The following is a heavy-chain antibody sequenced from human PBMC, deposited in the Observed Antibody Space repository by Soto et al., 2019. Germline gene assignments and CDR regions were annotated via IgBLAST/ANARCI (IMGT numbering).Heavy chain of an antibody. D-gene: IGHD2-15*01. CDR3: ARPKTKIYSAFDT. J-gene: IGHJ3*02. CDR1: GFTVTNHW. CDR2: MSPDGSDT. Sequence: QPWWSLRLCCESSGFTVTNHWLHLVRQAPGEGLVWVARMSPDGSDTKYADSVKGRFTISRDNAKSTLYLDMNSLRAEDTGVYYCARPKTKIYSAFDTWGQGTMVTVSS. V-gene: IGHV3-74*03.